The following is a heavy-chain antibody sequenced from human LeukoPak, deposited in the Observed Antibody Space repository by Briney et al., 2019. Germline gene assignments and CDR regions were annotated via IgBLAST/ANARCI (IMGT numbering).Heavy chain of an antibody. Sequence: ASVKVSCKASGGTFSSYAISWVRQAPGQGLEWMGGIIPILGIANYAQKFQGRVTITADKSTSTAYMELSSLRSEDTAVYYCARVDDSSGYYRWFDPWGQGTLVTVSS. CDR1: GGTFSSYA. V-gene: IGHV1-69*10. D-gene: IGHD3-22*01. CDR2: IIPILGIA. J-gene: IGHJ5*02. CDR3: ARVDDSSGYYRWFDP.